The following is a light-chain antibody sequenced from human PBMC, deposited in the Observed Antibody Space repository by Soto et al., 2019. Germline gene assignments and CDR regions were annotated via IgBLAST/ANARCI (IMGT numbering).Light chain of an antibody. CDR1: SSDVGGYNY. CDR3: SSYAGSNYYV. Sequence: QSALTQPPSASGSPGQSVTISCTGTSSDVGGYNYVSWYQQHPGKAPKLMIYEVSKRPSGVPDRFSGSKSGNTASLTLSGLQAEDEADYYCSSYAGSNYYVFGTGTKVTVL. J-gene: IGLJ1*01. V-gene: IGLV2-8*01. CDR2: EVS.